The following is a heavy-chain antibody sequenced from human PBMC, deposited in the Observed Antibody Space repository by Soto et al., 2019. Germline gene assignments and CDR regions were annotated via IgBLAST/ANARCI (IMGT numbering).Heavy chain of an antibody. Sequence: SETLSLTCAVYGGSFSGYYWSWIRQPPGKGLEWIGEINHSGSTNYNPSLKSRVTISVDTSKNQFSLKLSSVTAAGTAVYYCARLGNGIAARLGRKFDYWGQGTLVTVSS. D-gene: IGHD6-6*01. J-gene: IGHJ4*02. CDR2: INHSGST. V-gene: IGHV4-34*01. CDR1: GGSFSGYY. CDR3: ARLGNGIAARLGRKFDY.